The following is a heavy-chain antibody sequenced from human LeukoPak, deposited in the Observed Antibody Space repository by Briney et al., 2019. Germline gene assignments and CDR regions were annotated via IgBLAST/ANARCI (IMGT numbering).Heavy chain of an antibody. Sequence: PGGSLRLSCVASGFTLRSYVMNWVRQTPGKGLEWVSSISGSGDSTFYADSVKGRFSISRDNSKNTLYLQMNSLRAEDTAVYYCARGGYYNILTNFRSRISGFDYWGQGTLVTVSS. CDR2: ISGSGDST. D-gene: IGHD3-9*01. J-gene: IGHJ4*02. CDR1: GFTLRSYV. V-gene: IGHV3-23*01. CDR3: ARGGYYNILTNFRSRISGFDY.